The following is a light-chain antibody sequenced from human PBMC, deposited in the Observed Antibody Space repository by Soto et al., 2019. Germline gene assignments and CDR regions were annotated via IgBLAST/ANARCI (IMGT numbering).Light chain of an antibody. V-gene: IGLV1-40*01. CDR3: QSYDSSLSGSV. CDR1: SSNIGAGYD. J-gene: IGLJ2*01. CDR2: GNS. Sequence: QSVLTQPPSVSGAPGQRVTISCTGSSSNIGAGYDVHWYQQLPGTAPKLLIYGNSNRPSGVPDRFSGSKSGTSASLAITGXXXXXXXXXYXQSYDSSLSGSVFGGGTKL.